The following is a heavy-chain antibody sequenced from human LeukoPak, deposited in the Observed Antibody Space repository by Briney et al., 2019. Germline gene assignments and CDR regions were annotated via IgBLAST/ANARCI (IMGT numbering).Heavy chain of an antibody. D-gene: IGHD6-13*01. CDR3: SRGREYISNWNPFDF. V-gene: IGHV3-74*01. Sequence: GGSLRLSCAASGFTLSNYWMHWVRQVPGKGLVWVSSINGHGNTTKYADSVRGRFTISRDNAKNTLFLQMYSLRADDTAVYFCSRGREYISNWNPFDFWGRGTLVTVSS. CDR1: GFTLSNYW. CDR2: INGHGNTT. J-gene: IGHJ4*01.